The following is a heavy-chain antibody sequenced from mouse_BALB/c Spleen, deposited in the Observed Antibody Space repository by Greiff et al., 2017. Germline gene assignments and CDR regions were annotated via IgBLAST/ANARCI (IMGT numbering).Heavy chain of an antibody. J-gene: IGHJ4*01. V-gene: IGHV1-9*01. CDR2: ILPGSGST. CDR1: GYTFSSYW. D-gene: IGHD2-2*01. CDR3: ARRAYGYDGLYAMDY. Sequence: QVQLQQSGAELMKPGASVKISCKATGYTFSSYWIEWVKQRPGHGLEWIGEILPGSGSTNYNEKFKGKATFTADTSSNTAYMQLSSLTSEDSAVYYCARRAYGYDGLYAMDYWGQGTSVTVSS.